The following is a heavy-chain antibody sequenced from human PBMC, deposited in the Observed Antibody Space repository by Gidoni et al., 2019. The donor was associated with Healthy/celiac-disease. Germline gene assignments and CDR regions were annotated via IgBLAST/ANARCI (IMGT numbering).Heavy chain of an antibody. CDR3: AADHLVSGSYSGAFDI. Sequence: HIQLVQSGPEVKKPGTSLKVSCKASGFTFTSSAVQWVRQARGQRLEWIGWIVVGSGNTKYAQKFQERVTITRDMSKSTAYMELSSLRSEDTAVYYCAADHLVSGSYSGAFDIWGQGTMVTVSS. CDR1: GFTFTSSA. J-gene: IGHJ3*02. CDR2: IVVGSGNT. D-gene: IGHD1-26*01. V-gene: IGHV1-58*01.